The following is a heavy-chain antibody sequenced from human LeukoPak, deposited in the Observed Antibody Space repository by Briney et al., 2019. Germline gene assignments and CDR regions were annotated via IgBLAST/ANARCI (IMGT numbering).Heavy chain of an antibody. CDR3: ARVIYDSSGYYYNAFDI. J-gene: IGHJ3*02. Sequence: GGSLRLSCAASGFTFSSYSMNWVRQAPGKGLEWVSSISSSSSYIYCADSVKGRFTISRDNAKNSLYLQMNSLRAEDTAVYYCARVIYDSSGYYYNAFDIWGQGTMVTVSS. V-gene: IGHV3-21*01. D-gene: IGHD3-22*01. CDR2: ISSSSSYI. CDR1: GFTFSSYS.